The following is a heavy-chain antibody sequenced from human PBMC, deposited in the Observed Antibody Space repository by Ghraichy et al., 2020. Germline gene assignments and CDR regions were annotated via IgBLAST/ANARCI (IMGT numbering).Heavy chain of an antibody. CDR3: ARVSVSKPYGDYGWFDP. D-gene: IGHD4-17*01. J-gene: IGHJ5*02. V-gene: IGHV3-33*01. Sequence: GGSLRLSCAASGFTFSSYGMHWVRQAPGKGLEWVAVIWYDGSNKYYADSVKGRFTISRDNSKNTLYLQMNSLRAEDTAVYYCARVSVSKPYGDYGWFDPWGQGTLVTVSS. CDR2: IWYDGSNK. CDR1: GFTFSSYG.